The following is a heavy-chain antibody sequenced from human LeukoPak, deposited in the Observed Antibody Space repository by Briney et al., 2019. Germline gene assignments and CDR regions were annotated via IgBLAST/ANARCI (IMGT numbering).Heavy chain of an antibody. CDR1: GFTFSSYW. CDR3: ASTSFHWFDP. V-gene: IGHV3-7*02. J-gene: IGHJ5*02. Sequence: PGGSLRLSCAASGFTFSSYWMSWVRQAPGKGLEWVATIKQDGSQKEYVDSVKGRFTISRDNAKNTLYLQMNSLRAEDTAVYYCASTSFHWFDPWGQGTLVTVSS. CDR2: IKQDGSQK.